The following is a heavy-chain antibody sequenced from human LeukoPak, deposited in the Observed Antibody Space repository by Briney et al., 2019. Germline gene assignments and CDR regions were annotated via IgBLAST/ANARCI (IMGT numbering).Heavy chain of an antibody. V-gene: IGHV4-59*08. CDR1: GGSISSYY. CDR3: ARGMYYYDGSGDS. Sequence: KPSETLSPTCTVSGGSISSYYWSWIRQPPGKGLEWIGYIYYSGSTNYNPSLKSRVTISINTSKNQFSLNLTSVTAADTAVYYCARGMYYYDGSGDSWGQGTLVTVSS. J-gene: IGHJ4*02. CDR2: IYYSGST. D-gene: IGHD3-22*01.